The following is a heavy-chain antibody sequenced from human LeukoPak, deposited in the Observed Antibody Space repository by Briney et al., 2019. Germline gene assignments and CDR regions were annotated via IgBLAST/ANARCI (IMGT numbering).Heavy chain of an antibody. CDR3: ASSGAVAGIPFDY. CDR1: GYTFAGYY. Sequence: ASVKVSCKASGYTFAGYYMHWVRQAPGQGLEWMGWINPNSGGTNYAQKLQGRVTMTRDTSISTAYMELSRLRSDDTAVYYCASSGAVAGIPFDYWGQGTLVTVSS. D-gene: IGHD6-19*01. J-gene: IGHJ4*02. CDR2: INPNSGGT. V-gene: IGHV1-2*02.